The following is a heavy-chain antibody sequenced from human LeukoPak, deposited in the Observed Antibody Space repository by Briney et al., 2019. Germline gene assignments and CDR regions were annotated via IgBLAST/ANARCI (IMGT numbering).Heavy chain of an antibody. CDR1: GFTFSSYW. V-gene: IGHV3-7*03. CDR2: IKGDGSKK. D-gene: IGHD6-19*01. J-gene: IGHJ4*02. CDR3: ARVGSFDDSSGWFDY. Sequence: PGRSLRLSCTASGFTFSSYWMSWVRQAPGKGLEWVANIKGDGSKKYYVESVKGRFTISRDNAENSVYLQMNSLRAQDTAVYYCARVGSFDDSSGWFDYWGQGTLVTVSS.